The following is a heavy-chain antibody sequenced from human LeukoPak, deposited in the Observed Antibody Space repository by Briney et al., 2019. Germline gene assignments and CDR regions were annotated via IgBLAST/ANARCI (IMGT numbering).Heavy chain of an antibody. V-gene: IGHV3-33*06. CDR2: IWYDGSNK. D-gene: IGHD4-11*01. Sequence: TGGSLRLSCAASRFTFSSYSMHRVRQAPGKGLEWGAVIWYDGSNKYYADAVKGRFTISRDNSKNTLYLQKNSLRAEDTAVYYCAKGDSNYYFDYWGQGTLVTVSS. J-gene: IGHJ4*02. CDR1: RFTFSSYS. CDR3: AKGDSNYYFDY.